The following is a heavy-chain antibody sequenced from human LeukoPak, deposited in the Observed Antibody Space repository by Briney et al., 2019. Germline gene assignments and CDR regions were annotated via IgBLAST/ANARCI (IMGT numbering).Heavy chain of an antibody. CDR1: GYTFTGYY. D-gene: IGHD2-2*01. CDR3: ARDIGYCSSTSCYVVGDY. V-gene: IGHV1-2*02. J-gene: IGHJ4*02. Sequence: ASVKVSCKASGYTFTGYYMHWVRQAPGQGLEWMGWINPNSGGTNYAQKFQGRVTMTRDTSISTAYMELSRLRSDDTAVYYCARDIGYCSSTSCYVVGDYWGQGTLVTVSS. CDR2: INPNSGGT.